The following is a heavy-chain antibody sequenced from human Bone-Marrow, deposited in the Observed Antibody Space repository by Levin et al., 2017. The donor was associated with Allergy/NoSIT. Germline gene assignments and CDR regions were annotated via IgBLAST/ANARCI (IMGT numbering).Heavy chain of an antibody. CDR2: IRSKIDGGTT. CDR1: GFTFSNAW. Sequence: GGSLRLSCAASGFTFSNAWMSWVRQAPGKGLKWVGRIRSKIDGGTTEYAAPVKGRFTISRDDSKNTVYLQVNSLKTEDTGVYYCTSGSSSWIDAFDIWGQGTLVTVSS. CDR3: TSGSSSWIDAFDI. D-gene: IGHD6-13*01. J-gene: IGHJ3*02. V-gene: IGHV3-15*01.